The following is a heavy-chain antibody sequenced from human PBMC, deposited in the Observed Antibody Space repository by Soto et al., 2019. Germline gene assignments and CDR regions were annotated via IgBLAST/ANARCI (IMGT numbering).Heavy chain of an antibody. J-gene: IGHJ6*02. V-gene: IGHV3-30-3*01. CDR3: AKDPRVPAAIYYYYGMDV. D-gene: IGHD2-2*01. CDR1: GFTFSSYA. CDR2: ISYDGSNK. Sequence: GGSLRLSCAASGFTFSSYAMHWVRQAPGKGLEWVAVISYDGSNKYYADSVKGRFTISRDNSKNTLYLQMNSLRAEDTAVYYCAKDPRVPAAIYYYYGMDVWGQGTTVTVSS.